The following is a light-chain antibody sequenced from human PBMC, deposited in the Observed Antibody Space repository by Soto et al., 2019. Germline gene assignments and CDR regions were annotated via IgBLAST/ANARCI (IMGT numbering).Light chain of an antibody. J-gene: IGKJ5*01. CDR3: QQRHMWPIT. Sequence: EVVLTQSPVTLSLSPGERATLYCRASQSFRGLLAWYQQKPGQAPRLLIYDAYNRATGIPPRFSGSGSGTDFTLTISSLEPEDSGVYYCQQRHMWPITFGQGTRLEIK. CDR1: QSFRGL. V-gene: IGKV3-11*01. CDR2: DAY.